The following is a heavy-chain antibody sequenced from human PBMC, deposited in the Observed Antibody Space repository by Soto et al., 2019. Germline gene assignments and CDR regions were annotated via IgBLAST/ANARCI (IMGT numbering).Heavy chain of an antibody. J-gene: IGHJ6*02. V-gene: IGHV3-23*01. CDR3: AKVWMGTVPYTFYGMDV. D-gene: IGHD4-4*01. CDR1: VFTFISYA. CDR2: ISGSGGST. Sequence: GWSLRLSCASSVFTFISYAMSWVRQAPGKGLEWVSAISGSGGSTYYADSVKGRFTISRDNSKNTLYLQMNSLRAEDTAVYYCAKVWMGTVPYTFYGMDVWGQGTTVTVSS.